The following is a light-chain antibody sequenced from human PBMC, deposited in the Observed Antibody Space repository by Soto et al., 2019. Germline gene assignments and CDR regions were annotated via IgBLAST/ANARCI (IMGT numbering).Light chain of an antibody. J-gene: IGLJ1*01. CDR2: YDS. Sequence: SYELTQPPSVSVAPGKTARITCGGSNIGSKSVHWYQQKPGQAPVLVIYYDSDRPSGIAARFSGSNSGNTATLTISRVEAGDEADYYCQVWDSSSDPYVVGTGTKVTVL. CDR3: QVWDSSSDPYV. CDR1: NIGSKS. V-gene: IGLV3-21*04.